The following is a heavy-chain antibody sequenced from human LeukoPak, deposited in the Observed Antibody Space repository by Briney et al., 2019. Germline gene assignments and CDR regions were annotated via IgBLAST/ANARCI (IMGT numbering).Heavy chain of an antibody. CDR3: VKERYRGSDS. J-gene: IGHJ5*01. CDR2: ISWNSGSI. CDR1: GFTFDDYA. D-gene: IGHD3-10*01. Sequence: PGGSLRLSCAASGFTFDDYAMHWVRQAPGKGLEWVSGISWNSGSIGYADSVKGRFTISRDNAKNSLYLQMNSLRVEDTAVYYCVKERYRGSDSWGQGTRVTASS. V-gene: IGHV3-9*01.